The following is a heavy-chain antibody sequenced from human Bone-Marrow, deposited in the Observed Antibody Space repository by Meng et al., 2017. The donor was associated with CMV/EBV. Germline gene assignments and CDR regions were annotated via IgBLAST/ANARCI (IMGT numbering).Heavy chain of an antibody. CDR1: GGSISSSSYY. J-gene: IGHJ6*02. D-gene: IGHD2-2*01. CDR3: ARGPKLGYCSSSLLPCHYYYDMDV. Sequence: GSLRLSCTVSGGSISSSSYYWGWIRQPPGKGLEWIGEINHSGSTNYNPSLKSRVTISVDTSKNQFSLKLSSVTASDTAVYYCARGPKLGYCSSSLLPCHYYYDMDVWGQGTTVTVSS. CDR2: INHSGST. V-gene: IGHV4-39*07.